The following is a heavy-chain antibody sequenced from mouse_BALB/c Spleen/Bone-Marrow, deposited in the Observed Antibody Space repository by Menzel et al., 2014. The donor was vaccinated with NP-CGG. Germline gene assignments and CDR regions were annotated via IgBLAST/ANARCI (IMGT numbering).Heavy chain of an antibody. V-gene: IGHV1-54*01. CDR3: ARELGRGFAY. CDR2: INPGSGGI. J-gene: IGHJ3*01. Sequence: QVQLQQSGAELVRPGTSVTVSCKASGYAFTNYLIEWVKQRPGQGLEWIGVINPGSGGINYNEKFRVKATLTADKSSSIVYMQLSSLTSDDSAVYFCARELGRGFAYWGRGTLVTVSA. CDR1: GYAFTNYL. D-gene: IGHD4-1*01.